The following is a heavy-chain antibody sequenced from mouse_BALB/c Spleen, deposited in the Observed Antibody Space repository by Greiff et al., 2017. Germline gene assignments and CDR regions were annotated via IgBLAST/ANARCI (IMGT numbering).Heavy chain of an antibody. CDR3: ARFLMNARAMDY. V-gene: IGHV3-8*02. J-gene: IGHJ4*01. CDR2: ISYSGST. CDR1: GDSITSGY. Sequence: EVQLQQSGPSLVKPSQTLSLTCSVTGDSITSGYWNWIRKFPGNKLEYMGYISYSGSTYYNPSLKSRISITRDTSKNQYYLQLNTVTTEDTATYYCARFLMNARAMDYWGQGTSVTVSS.